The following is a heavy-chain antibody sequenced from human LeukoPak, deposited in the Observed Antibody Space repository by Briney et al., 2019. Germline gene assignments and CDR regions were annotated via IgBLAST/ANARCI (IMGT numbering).Heavy chain of an antibody. CDR3: ARYGYSSGWYMDY. Sequence: ASVKVSCKASGYTFTSYTMHWVRQAPGQRLEWMGWINAGNGNTKYSQKFQGRVTITRDTSASTAYMELSSLRSEDTAVYYCARYGYSSGWYMDYWGQGTLVTVSS. J-gene: IGHJ4*02. V-gene: IGHV1-3*01. CDR1: GYTFTSYT. CDR2: INAGNGNT. D-gene: IGHD6-19*01.